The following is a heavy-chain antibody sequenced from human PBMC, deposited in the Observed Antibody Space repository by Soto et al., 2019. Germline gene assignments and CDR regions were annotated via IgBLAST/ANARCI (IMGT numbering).Heavy chain of an antibody. CDR3: TTDLPEQQLGNYYYYGMDV. J-gene: IGHJ6*02. Sequence: GGSLRLSCAASGFTFSNAWMSWVRQAPGKGLEWVGRIKSKTDGGTTDYAAPVKGRFTISRDDSKNTLYLQMNSLKTEDTAVYYCTTDLPEQQLGNYYYYGMDVWGQGTTVTVSS. CDR2: IKSKTDGGTT. D-gene: IGHD6-13*01. V-gene: IGHV3-15*01. CDR1: GFTFSNAW.